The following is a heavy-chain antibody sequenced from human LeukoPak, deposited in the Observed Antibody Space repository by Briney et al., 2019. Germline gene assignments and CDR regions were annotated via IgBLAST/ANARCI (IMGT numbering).Heavy chain of an antibody. J-gene: IGHJ4*02. D-gene: IGHD3-22*01. CDR2: IYHSGST. V-gene: IGHV4-38-2*02. CDR1: HYSISSNYY. CDR3: ARSSGYMSY. Sequence: SETLSPTCTVSHYSISSNYYWGWIRQPPGKGLEWIGSIYHSGSTYYNPSLKSRVTISVDTSKNQFSLKLTSVTAADTAVYYCARSSGYMSYWSQGTLVTVSS.